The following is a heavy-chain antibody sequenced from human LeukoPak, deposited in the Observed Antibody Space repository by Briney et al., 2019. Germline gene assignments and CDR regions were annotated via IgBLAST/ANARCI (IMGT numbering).Heavy chain of an antibody. V-gene: IGHV4-38-2*02. Sequence: SETLSLTCTVSGYSISSGYYWGWIRQPPGKGLGWIGSIYHSGSTYYNPSLKSRVTISVDTSKNQFSLKLSSVTAADTAVYYCARMPGYSYYYMDVWGKGTTVTVSS. CDR1: GYSISSGYY. D-gene: IGHD5-18*01. CDR3: ARMPGYSYYYMDV. J-gene: IGHJ6*03. CDR2: IYHSGST.